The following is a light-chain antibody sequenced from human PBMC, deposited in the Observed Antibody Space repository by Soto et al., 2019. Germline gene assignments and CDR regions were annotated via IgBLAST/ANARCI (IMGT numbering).Light chain of an antibody. J-gene: IGKJ2*01. CDR3: NQYNTYYT. CDR1: QRVNNW. V-gene: IGKV1-5*01. Sequence: DIQMTQSPSTLSASVGDRVTITCRASQRVNNWLSWYQQKPGQAPKLLIYDVSTLQSGVPSSFSGSGSGTDFTLTIISRQPDDFATYYCNQYNTYYTFGQGTKLEI. CDR2: DVS.